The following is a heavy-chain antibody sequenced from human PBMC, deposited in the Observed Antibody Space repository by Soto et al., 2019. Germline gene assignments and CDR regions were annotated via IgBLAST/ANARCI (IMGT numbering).Heavy chain of an antibody. D-gene: IGHD3-16*01. V-gene: IGHV3-23*04. CDR2: VSATAGTT. CDR3: AKDRLAGGFDY. CDR1: GFTFSNYA. J-gene: IGHJ4*02. Sequence: VQLVDSGGGLVQPGGSLRLSCAVSGFTFSNYAMSWVLQAPGKGLEWVSLVSATAGTTYYTGSVKGRFTISRDNSRNTVYLQMNSLRADDTAVYYCAKDRLAGGFDYWGQGTLVTVSS.